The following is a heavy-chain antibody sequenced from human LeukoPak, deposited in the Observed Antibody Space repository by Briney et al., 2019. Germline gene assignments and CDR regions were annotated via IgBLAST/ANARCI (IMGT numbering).Heavy chain of an antibody. V-gene: IGHV1-46*03. Sequence: ASVKVSCKASGYTFTSYYMHWVRQAPGQGLEWMGIINPSGGSTSYAQKFQGRVTMTRDTSTSTVYMEMSSLRAEDTAVYYCARRYNEDQMKKGEKWIPLSPPWAHWFDPWGQGTLVTVSS. J-gene: IGHJ5*02. CDR1: GYTFTSYY. CDR2: INPSGGST. CDR3: ARRYNEDQMKKGEKWIPLSPPWAHWFDP. D-gene: IGHD5-18*01.